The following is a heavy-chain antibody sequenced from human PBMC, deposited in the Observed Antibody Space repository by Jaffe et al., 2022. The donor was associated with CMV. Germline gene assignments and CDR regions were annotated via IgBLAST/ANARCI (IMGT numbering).Heavy chain of an antibody. V-gene: IGHV4-34*01. J-gene: IGHJ4*02. CDR1: GGSFSGYY. D-gene: IGHD6-6*01. CDR2: INHSGST. CDR3: ATLSVSSIAARGGTDY. Sequence: QVQLQQWGAGLLKPSETLSLTCAVYGGSFSGYYWSWIRQPPGKGLEWIGEINHSGSTNYNPSLKSRVTISVDTSKNQFSLKLSSVTAADTAVYYCATLSVSSIAARGGTDYWGQGTLVTVSS.